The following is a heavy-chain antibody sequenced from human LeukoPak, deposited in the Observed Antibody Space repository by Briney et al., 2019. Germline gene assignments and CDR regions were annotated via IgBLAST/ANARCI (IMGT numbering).Heavy chain of an antibody. CDR2: ISWNSGSV. V-gene: IGHV3-9*01. J-gene: IGHJ4*02. CDR3: ARDGAFKDYFDY. Sequence: GGSLRLSCAASGLTFDAYAMHWVRQAPGKGLEWVSGISWNSGSVVYADSVKGRFTISRDNAKNSLYLQMNSLRAEDTAVYYCARDGAFKDYFDYWGQGTLVTVSS. CDR1: GLTFDAYA.